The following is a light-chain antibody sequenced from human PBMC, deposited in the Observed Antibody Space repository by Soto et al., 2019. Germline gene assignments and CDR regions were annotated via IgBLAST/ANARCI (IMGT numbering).Light chain of an antibody. J-gene: IGKJ1*01. CDR3: QQYGSSPWT. Sequence: ETMMTQSPDTLSVSLGERATLSCRASQSVSSYLAWYQQKPGQAPRLLIYDASNRATGIPARFSGSGSGTDFTLTISRLEPEDFAVYYCQQYGSSPWTFGQGTKVDIK. CDR1: QSVSSY. CDR2: DAS. V-gene: IGKV3-20*01.